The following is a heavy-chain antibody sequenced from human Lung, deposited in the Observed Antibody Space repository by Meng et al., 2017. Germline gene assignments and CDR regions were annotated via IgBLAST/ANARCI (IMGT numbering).Heavy chain of an antibody. CDR1: GGSFSDSY. CDR2: INHSGST. J-gene: IGHJ4*02. D-gene: IGHD4-11*01. Sequence: VPLKMCGVGLLKPSETLSLPGVVSGGSFSDSYWSWIRQPPGKGLEWIGEINHSGSTNYNPSLESRATISVDTSQNNLSLKLSSVTAADSAVYYCARGPTTMAHDFDYWGQGTLVTVSS. V-gene: IGHV4-34*01. CDR3: ARGPTTMAHDFDY.